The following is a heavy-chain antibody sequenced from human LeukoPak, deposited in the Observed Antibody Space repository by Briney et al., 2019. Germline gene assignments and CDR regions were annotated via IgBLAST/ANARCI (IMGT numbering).Heavy chain of an antibody. D-gene: IGHD3-3*01. CDR2: ISSSSSYI. CDR3: ARDGGNTIFGVVTEDAFDI. V-gene: IGHV3-21*01. Sequence: GGSLRLSCAASGFTFSSYSMNWVRQAPGKGLEWVSSISSSSSYIYYADSVKGRFTISRDNAKNSLYLQMNSLRAEDTAVYYCARDGGNTIFGVVTEDAFDIWGQGTMVTVSS. CDR1: GFTFSSYS. J-gene: IGHJ3*02.